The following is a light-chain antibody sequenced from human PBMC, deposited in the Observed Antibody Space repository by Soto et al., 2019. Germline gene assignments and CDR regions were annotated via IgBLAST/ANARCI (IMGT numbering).Light chain of an antibody. J-gene: IGKJ5*01. CDR2: GAS. CDR3: QQYSSSPNT. Sequence: EIVLTQSPGTLSLSPGERATLSCRASQSVSSSFLAWFQQKPGQAPRLLIYGASSRATGIPDRFIGSGSGTDFTLTISRLEPEDFAVYYCQQYSSSPNTFGHGKRLEIK. CDR1: QSVSSSF. V-gene: IGKV3-20*01.